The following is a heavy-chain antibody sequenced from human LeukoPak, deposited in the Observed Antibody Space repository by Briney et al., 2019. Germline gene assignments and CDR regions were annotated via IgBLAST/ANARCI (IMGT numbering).Heavy chain of an antibody. V-gene: IGHV3-21*01. Sequence: GGSLRLSCAASGFTFSSYSMNWVRQAPGKGLEWVSSISSSSSYIHYADSVKGRFTISRDNAKNSLYLQMNSLRAEDTAVYYCARGPPGYFDYWGQGTLVTVSS. J-gene: IGHJ4*02. CDR2: ISSSSSYI. CDR3: ARGPPGYFDY. CDR1: GFTFSSYS.